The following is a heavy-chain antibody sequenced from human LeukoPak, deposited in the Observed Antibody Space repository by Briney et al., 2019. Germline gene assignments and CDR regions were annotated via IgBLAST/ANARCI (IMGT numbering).Heavy chain of an antibody. J-gene: IGHJ6*03. CDR3: ARYCSSSRCLYYYHMDV. CDR1: GFTFSTYS. D-gene: IGHD2-2*01. CDR2: ISSGSSYI. Sequence: PGGSLRLSCAASGFTFSTYSMNWVRQAPGKGLEWVSSISSGSSYIYYADSVKGRFPISRDDAKNSLYLQMNSLRAEDTAVYYCARYCSSSRCLYYYHMDVWGKGTTVTVSS. V-gene: IGHV3-21*01.